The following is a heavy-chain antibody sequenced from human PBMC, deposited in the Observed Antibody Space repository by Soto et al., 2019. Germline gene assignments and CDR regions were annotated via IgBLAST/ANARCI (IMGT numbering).Heavy chain of an antibody. Sequence: EVQLLESGGALVQPGGSPRLSCAASGFTFSDYAMTWVRQAPGKGLEWVSSISDSGSTTYYADSVKGRFTISRDNSNNTLYLQMNTLRAEDTAVYYCAKHQIAMIVVKIYFGAWGQGTTVTVSS. J-gene: IGHJ3*01. CDR2: ISDSGSTT. D-gene: IGHD3-22*01. CDR1: GFTFSDYA. CDR3: AKHQIAMIVVKIYFGA. V-gene: IGHV3-23*01.